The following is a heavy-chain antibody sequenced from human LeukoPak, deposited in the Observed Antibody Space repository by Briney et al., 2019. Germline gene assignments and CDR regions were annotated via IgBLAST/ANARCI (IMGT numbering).Heavy chain of an antibody. CDR3: ARGFGSGGYYDY. CDR2: IYTSGST. V-gene: IGHV4-4*07. J-gene: IGHJ4*02. CDR1: GGSISSYY. D-gene: IGHD3-22*01. Sequence: SETLPLTCSVSGGSISSYYWTWIRQPAGKGLEWIGRIYTSGSTNYNPSLKGRVTMSVDTSKNQFSLKLSSVTAADTAVYYCARGFGSGGYYDYWGQGTLVTVSS.